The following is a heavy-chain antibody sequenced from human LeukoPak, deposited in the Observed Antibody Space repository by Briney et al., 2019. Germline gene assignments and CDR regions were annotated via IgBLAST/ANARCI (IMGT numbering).Heavy chain of an antibody. V-gene: IGHV1-46*01. CDR2: INPSGGST. Sequence: ASVKVSCKASGYTFTSYYMHWVRQAPGQGLEWMGIINPSGGSTSYAQKSQGRVTMTRDTSTSTVYMELSSLRSEDTAVYYCARGEAARPGSGYYYYYYMDVWGKGTTVTVSS. D-gene: IGHD6-6*01. CDR3: ARGEAARPGSGYYYYYYMDV. J-gene: IGHJ6*03. CDR1: GYTFTSYY.